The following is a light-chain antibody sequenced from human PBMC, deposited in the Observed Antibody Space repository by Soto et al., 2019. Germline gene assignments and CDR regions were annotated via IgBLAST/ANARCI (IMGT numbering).Light chain of an antibody. J-gene: IGLJ2*01. CDR3: SSNAGSNNLV. Sequence: QSALTQPPSASGTPGQSVTIPCTGTRSYVGDYNYVSWYQQHPGKAPKLMIYEVSRRPSGVPDRFSGSKSGNTASLTVSGLQAEDEADYYCSSNAGSNNLVFGGGTKLTVL. CDR1: RSYVGDYNY. V-gene: IGLV2-8*01. CDR2: EVS.